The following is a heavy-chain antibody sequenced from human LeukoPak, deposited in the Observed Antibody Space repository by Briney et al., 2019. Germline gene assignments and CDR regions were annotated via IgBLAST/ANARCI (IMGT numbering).Heavy chain of an antibody. V-gene: IGHV3-30*02. CDR2: IRYDGSNK. J-gene: IGHJ3*02. Sequence: GGSLRLSCAASGFTFSSYGMHWVRQAPGKGLEWVAFIRYDGSNKYYADSVKGRFTISRDNSKNTLYLQMNSLRAEDTAVYYCAKKPPYSSTTDAFDIWGQGTMVTVSS. CDR1: GFTFSSYG. D-gene: IGHD6-13*01. CDR3: AKKPPYSSTTDAFDI.